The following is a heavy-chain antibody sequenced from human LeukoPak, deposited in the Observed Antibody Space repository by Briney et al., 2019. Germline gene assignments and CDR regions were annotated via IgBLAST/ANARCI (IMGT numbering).Heavy chain of an antibody. CDR1: GGSIGSYY. D-gene: IGHD2-15*01. CDR3: ARLTEGW. V-gene: IGHV4-59*08. J-gene: IGHJ4*02. Sequence: SETLSLTRIVSGGSIGSYYWSWVRQTPGKGLEWIGDVYYTGRTNYNPSLQGRVTIFVDTSKNQFSLKLSSVTAADTAVYYCARLTEGWWGQGALVTVSS. CDR2: VYYTGRT.